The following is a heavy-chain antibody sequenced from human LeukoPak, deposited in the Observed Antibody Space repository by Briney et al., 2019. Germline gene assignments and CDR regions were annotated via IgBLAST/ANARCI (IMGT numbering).Heavy chain of an antibody. J-gene: IGHJ4*02. V-gene: IGHV1-69*06. CDR3: ASQTTVVTHLSY. Sequence: ASVKVSCKASGGTFTSYAISWVRQAPGQGLEWVGGIIPIFGTANYAQKFQGRVTITSDKSTSKAYMELSSLRSEDTAVYYCASQTTVVTHLSYWGQGTLVTVSS. CDR2: IIPIFGTA. D-gene: IGHD4-23*01. CDR1: GGTFTSYA.